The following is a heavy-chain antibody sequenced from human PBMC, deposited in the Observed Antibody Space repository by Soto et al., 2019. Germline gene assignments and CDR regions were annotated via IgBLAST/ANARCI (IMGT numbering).Heavy chain of an antibody. CDR2: MNPNSGNT. CDR1: GYTFTSYD. D-gene: IGHD6-19*01. Sequence: QVQLVQSGAEVKKPGASVKVSCKASGYTFTSYDINWVRQATGQGLEWMGWMNPNSGNTGYAQKFQGRVTMTRNTSISTAYMELSSLRSGDTAVYYCARGTTRARTSGRYYYYMDVWGKGTTVTVSS. V-gene: IGHV1-8*01. CDR3: ARGTTRARTSGRYYYYMDV. J-gene: IGHJ6*03.